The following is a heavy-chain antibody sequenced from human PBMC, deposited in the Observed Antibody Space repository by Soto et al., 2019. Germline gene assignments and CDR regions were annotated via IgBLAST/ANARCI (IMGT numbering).Heavy chain of an antibody. D-gene: IGHD5-12*01. CDR1: GDSFNDYS. V-gene: IGHV1-2*04. Sequence: QVQLVQSGAEVRKPGASVTVSCRSSGDSFNDYSIHWVRQAPGQGFEWMGWINPNGGVTKYAQKFQGWVSMTRDTSIRTVYMQLSRIRSDDTAVYYCARESGGATATLDYYYFYMDVWGTGTTVTVSS. CDR3: ARESGGATATLDYYYFYMDV. CDR2: INPNGGVT. J-gene: IGHJ6*03.